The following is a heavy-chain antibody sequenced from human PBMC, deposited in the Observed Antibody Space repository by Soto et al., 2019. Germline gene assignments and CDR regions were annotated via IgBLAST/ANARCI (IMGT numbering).Heavy chain of an antibody. D-gene: IGHD5-18*01. CDR1: GFSLTTSGVG. Sequence: QITLKESGPTRVKPTQTLALTCTFSGFSLTTSGVGVGWIRKTPGKALEWLAVIYWDDDKRYNPSLKNRLTITMDTSKNQVVLIMADVDPVDTATYFCAHRGYMYGNWDHGYFDYWGQGTLVTVSS. V-gene: IGHV2-5*02. CDR2: IYWDDDK. J-gene: IGHJ4*02. CDR3: AHRGYMYGNWDHGYFDY.